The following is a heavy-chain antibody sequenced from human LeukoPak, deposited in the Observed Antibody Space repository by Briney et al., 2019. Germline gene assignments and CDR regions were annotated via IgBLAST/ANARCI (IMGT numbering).Heavy chain of an antibody. CDR1: GFTFSSYA. CDR2: ISYDGSNK. V-gene: IGHV3-30*04. D-gene: IGHD2-2*01. CDR3: ARDQTTVNVVPAATGSSCYYYYYGMDV. J-gene: IGHJ6*02. Sequence: GGSLRLSCAASGFTFSSYAMHWVRQAPGKGLEWVAVISYDGSNKYYADSVKGRFTISRDNSKNTLYLQMNSLRAEDTAVYYCARDQTTVNVVPAATGSSCYYYYYGMDVWGQGTTVTVSS.